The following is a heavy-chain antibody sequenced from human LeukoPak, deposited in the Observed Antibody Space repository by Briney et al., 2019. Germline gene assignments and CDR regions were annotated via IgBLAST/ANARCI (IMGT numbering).Heavy chain of an antibody. CDR3: ARALIMVTTFNY. Sequence: ASVKVSCKASGYTFTGYYMHWVRQAPGQGLEWMGWINPNSGGTNYAQKFQGRVTMTRDTSISTAYMELSRLRSDDTAVYYCARALIMVTTFNYWGQGTLVTVSS. D-gene: IGHD4-17*01. CDR2: INPNSGGT. V-gene: IGHV1-2*02. CDR1: GYTFTGYY. J-gene: IGHJ4*02.